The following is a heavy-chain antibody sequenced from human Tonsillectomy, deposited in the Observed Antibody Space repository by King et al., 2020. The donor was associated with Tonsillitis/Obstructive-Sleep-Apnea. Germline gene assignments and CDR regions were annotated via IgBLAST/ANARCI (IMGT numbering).Heavy chain of an antibody. Sequence: VQLPQWGAGLLKPSETRSLTCAVYGGSFSGYYWSWIRQPPGKGLEWIGEINHSGSTNYNPSLKSRVTISVDTSKKQFSLKLSSVTAADTAVYYCARGVLADIVVVVAATRTFDYWGQGTLVTVSS. D-gene: IGHD2-15*01. CDR2: INHSGST. J-gene: IGHJ4*02. CDR1: GGSFSGYY. CDR3: ARGVLADIVVVVAATRTFDY. V-gene: IGHV4-34*01.